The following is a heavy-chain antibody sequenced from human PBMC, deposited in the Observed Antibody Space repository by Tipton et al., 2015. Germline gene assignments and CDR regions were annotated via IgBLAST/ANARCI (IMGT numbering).Heavy chain of an antibody. D-gene: IGHD5-24*01. CDR2: ISSSGSTI. J-gene: IGHJ6*02. CDR3: ARDLEHGMDV. V-gene: IGHV3-48*03. Sequence: GSLRLSCAASGFTFSSYEMSWVRQAPGKGLEWVSYISSSGSTIYYADSVKGRFTISRDNAKNLLYLQMNSLRAEDTAVYYCARDLEHGMDVWGHGTTVTVSS. CDR1: GFTFSSYE.